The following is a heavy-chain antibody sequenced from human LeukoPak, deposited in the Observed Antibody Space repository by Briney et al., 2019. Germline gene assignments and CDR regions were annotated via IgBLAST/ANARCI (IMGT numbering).Heavy chain of an antibody. Sequence: GASVKVSCKASGYTFTSYYMHWVRQAPGQGLEWMGIINPSGGSTSYAQKFQGRVTMTRDTSISTAYMELSRLRSDDTAVYYCARDIVVVVAATPEYFQHWGQGTLVTVSS. D-gene: IGHD2-15*01. V-gene: IGHV1-46*01. J-gene: IGHJ1*01. CDR3: ARDIVVVVAATPEYFQH. CDR1: GYTFTSYY. CDR2: INPSGGST.